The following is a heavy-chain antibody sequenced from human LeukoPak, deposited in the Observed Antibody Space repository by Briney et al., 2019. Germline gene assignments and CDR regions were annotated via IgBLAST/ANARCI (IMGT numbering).Heavy chain of an antibody. D-gene: IGHD1-26*01. CDR3: ARLPRGSYLGYYYYYYGMDV. CDR2: IIPIFGTA. CDR1: GGTFSSYA. Sequence: ASVKVSCKASGGTFSSYAISWVRQAPGQGLEWMGGIIPIFGTANYAQKFQGRVTITADESTSTAYMELSSLRSEDTAVYYCARLPRGSYLGYYYYYYGMDVWGQGTTVTVSS. J-gene: IGHJ6*02. V-gene: IGHV1-69*01.